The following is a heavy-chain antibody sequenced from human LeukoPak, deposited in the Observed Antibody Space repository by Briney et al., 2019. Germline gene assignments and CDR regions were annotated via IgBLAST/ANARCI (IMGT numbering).Heavy chain of an antibody. CDR2: IIPILGIA. V-gene: IGHV1-69*02. CDR3: ARRQMTTVTLLDY. Sequence: SVKVSCKASGGTFSSYTISWVRQAPGQGLEWMGRIIPILGIANYAQKFQGRVTITADKSTSTAYMELSSLRSEDTAVYYCARRQMTTVTLLDYWGQGTLVTVSS. J-gene: IGHJ4*02. D-gene: IGHD4-11*01. CDR1: GGTFSSYT.